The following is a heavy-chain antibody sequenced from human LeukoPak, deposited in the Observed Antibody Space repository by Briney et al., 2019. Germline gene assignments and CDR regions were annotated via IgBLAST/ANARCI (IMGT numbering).Heavy chain of an antibody. D-gene: IGHD1-26*01. V-gene: IGHV3-7*01. J-gene: IGHJ4*02. CDR1: GFTFSSYW. CDR2: IKQDGSEK. Sequence: GGSLRLSCAASGFTFSSYWMSWVRQAPGKGLEWVADIKQDGSEKYYVDSVKGRFTISRDNAKNSLYLQMNSLRAEDTAVYYCASEINQHGELFGYWGQGTLVTVSS. CDR3: ASEINQHGELFGY.